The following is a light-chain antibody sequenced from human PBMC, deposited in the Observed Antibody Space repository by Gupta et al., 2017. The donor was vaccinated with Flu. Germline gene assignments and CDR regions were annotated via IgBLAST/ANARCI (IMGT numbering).Light chain of an antibody. CDR2: KAS. J-gene: IGKJ1*01. V-gene: IGKV1-5*03. CDR1: QSISSW. CDR3: QQYNTYPWT. Sequence: DIQMTQPPSTLSASVGDRVTITCRASQSISSWLAWYQQKPGKAPKLLIYKASSLESGVPSRFSGSASGTEFTLTISSLQPDDFATYYCQQYNTYPWTLGQGTKVEIK.